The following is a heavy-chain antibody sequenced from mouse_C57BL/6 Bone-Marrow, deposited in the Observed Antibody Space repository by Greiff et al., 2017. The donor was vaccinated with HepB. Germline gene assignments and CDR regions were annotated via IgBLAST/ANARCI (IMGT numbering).Heavy chain of an antibody. V-gene: IGHV1-61*01. J-gene: IGHJ4*01. CDR3: AKRLDSSGYVGYYAMDY. CDR1: GYTFTSYW. Sequence: QVHVKQSGAELVRPGSSVKLSCKASGYTFTSYWMDWVKQRPGQGLEWIGNIYPSDSETHYNQKFKDKATLTVDKSSSTAYMQLSSLTSEDSAVYYCAKRLDSSGYVGYYAMDYWGQGTSVTVSS. D-gene: IGHD3-2*02. CDR2: IYPSDSET.